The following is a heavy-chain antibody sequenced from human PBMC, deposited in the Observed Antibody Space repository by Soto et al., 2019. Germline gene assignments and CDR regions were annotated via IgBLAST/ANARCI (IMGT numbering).Heavy chain of an antibody. CDR1: GGTFNSYL. V-gene: IGHV1-69*06. D-gene: IGHD2-2*01. Sequence: QVQLVQSGAEVKNPGSSVKVSCKTSGGTFNSYLIDWVRQAPGQGLEWMGGIIPAFGTAKYAQKFQGRVTMTADKSTTTANMALSTLPSDDTAVYYCATRLDQPPVGLYFHTWRQGTLVTVSS. J-gene: IGHJ4*02. CDR3: ATRLDQPPVGLYFHT. CDR2: IIPAFGTA.